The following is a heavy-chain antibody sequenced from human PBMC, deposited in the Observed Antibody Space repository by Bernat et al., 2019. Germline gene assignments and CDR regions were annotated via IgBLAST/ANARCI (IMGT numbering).Heavy chain of an antibody. Sequence: QLQLQESGPGLVKPSETLSLTCTVSGGSISSSSYYWGWIRQPPGKGLEWIGSIYYSGSTYYNPSLKSRVTISVDTSKNQFSLKLSSVTAADTAVYYCATRVAAIIFDYWGQGTLVTVSS. CDR1: GGSISSSSYY. CDR3: ATRVAAIIFDY. V-gene: IGHV4-39*01. CDR2: IYYSGST. D-gene: IGHD6-13*01. J-gene: IGHJ4*02.